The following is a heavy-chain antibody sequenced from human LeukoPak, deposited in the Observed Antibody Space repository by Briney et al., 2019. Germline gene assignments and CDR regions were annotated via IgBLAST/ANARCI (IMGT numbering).Heavy chain of an antibody. D-gene: IGHD1-14*01. CDR3: ARGGLEPVDY. CDR1: GFTFGTFW. CDR2: INPEETTT. V-gene: IGHV3-74*01. Sequence: GSLRLSCAASGFTFGTFWVHWVRQAPGKGLVWVSRINPEETTTNYADAVKGRFTISRDNAKNTLYLQMNSLRAEDTAVYYCARGGLEPVDYWGQGTLVTVSS. J-gene: IGHJ4*02.